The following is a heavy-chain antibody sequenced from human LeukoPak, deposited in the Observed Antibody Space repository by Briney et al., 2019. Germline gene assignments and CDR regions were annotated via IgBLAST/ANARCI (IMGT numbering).Heavy chain of an antibody. D-gene: IGHD3-22*01. V-gene: IGHV3-21*01. CDR1: GFTFSSYS. CDR3: ARMLYYYGSSGYYYLDY. Sequence: PGGSLRLSCAASGFTFSSYSMNWVRQAPGKGLEWVSSISSSSSYIYYADSVKGRFTISRDNAKNSLYLQMNSLRAEDTAVYYCARMLYYYGSSGYYYLDYWGQGTLVTVSS. CDR2: ISSSSSYI. J-gene: IGHJ4*02.